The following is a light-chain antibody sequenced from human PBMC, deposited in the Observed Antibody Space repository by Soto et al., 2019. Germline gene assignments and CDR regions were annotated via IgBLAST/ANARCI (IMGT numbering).Light chain of an antibody. V-gene: IGLV2-14*01. CDR2: DVS. Sequence: QSALTQPASVSGSPGQSITISCTGTSSDVGGYNYVSWYQQHPGKAPKLMIYDVSNRPSGVSNCFSGSKSGNTASLTISGLQAEDEADYYCSSYTSSRTWVFGGGTRLTVL. CDR3: SSYTSSRTWV. J-gene: IGLJ3*02. CDR1: SSDVGGYNY.